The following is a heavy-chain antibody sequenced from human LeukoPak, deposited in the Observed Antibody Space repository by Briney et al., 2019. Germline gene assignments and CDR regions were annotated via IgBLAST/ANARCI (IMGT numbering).Heavy chain of an antibody. CDR3: ANTRIYGSGSYDY. Sequence: GGSLRLSCAASGFTFGSYAMSWVRQVPGKGLEWVSVISGSGDVTNYADSVKGRFTISSEKSRNTVYLQMNSLRAEDTAVYCCANTRIYGSGSYDYWGQGTLVTVSS. V-gene: IGHV3-23*01. J-gene: IGHJ4*02. CDR2: ISGSGDVT. CDR1: GFTFGSYA. D-gene: IGHD3-10*01.